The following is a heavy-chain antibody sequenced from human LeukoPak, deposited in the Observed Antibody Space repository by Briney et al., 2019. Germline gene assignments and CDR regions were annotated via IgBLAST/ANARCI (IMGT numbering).Heavy chain of an antibody. V-gene: IGHV4-38-2*02. CDR3: ARSGAPTFYSNYNPDYYYMDV. D-gene: IGHD4-11*01. Sequence: SETLSLTCTVSGYSISSGYYWGWIRQPPGKGLEWIGSIYHSGSTYYNPSLKSRVTISVDTSKNQFSLKLSSVTAADTAVYYCARSGAPTFYSNYNPDYYYMDVWGKGTTVTVSS. CDR2: IYHSGST. J-gene: IGHJ6*03. CDR1: GYSISSGYY.